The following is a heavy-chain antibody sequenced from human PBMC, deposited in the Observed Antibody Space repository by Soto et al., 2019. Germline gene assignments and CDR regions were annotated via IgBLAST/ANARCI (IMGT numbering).Heavy chain of an antibody. V-gene: IGHV5-51*01. CDR3: ARLHWSQYGMDV. CDR2: IYPYDSDT. D-gene: IGHD3-3*02. J-gene: IGHJ6*02. Sequence: PGESLKISCKGSGYSFSRYWIGWVRQMPGKGLEWMGIIYPYDSDTRYSPSFEGQVTISADKSFSTAYLQWSSLKASDTAMYYCARLHWSQYGMDVWGQGTTVTVSS. CDR1: GYSFSRYW.